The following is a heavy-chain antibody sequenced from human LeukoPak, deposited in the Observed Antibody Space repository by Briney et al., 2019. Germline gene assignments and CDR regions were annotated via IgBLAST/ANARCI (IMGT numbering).Heavy chain of an antibody. CDR3: VIFIMGTTTTDY. V-gene: IGHV4-34*01. D-gene: IGHD1-26*01. Sequence: SETLSLTCTVSGASISRYYWNWIRQPPGKGLEWIGEIDHSGNTKYDPSLKNRLTISVDTSKNQFSLNLSSVTATAVYYCVIFIMGTTTTDYWGQGTLVTVSS. CDR1: GASISRYY. J-gene: IGHJ4*02. CDR2: IDHSGNT.